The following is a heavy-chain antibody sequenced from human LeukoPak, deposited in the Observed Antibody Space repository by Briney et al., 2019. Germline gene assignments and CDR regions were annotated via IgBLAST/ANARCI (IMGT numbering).Heavy chain of an antibody. J-gene: IGHJ5*02. Sequence: PSETRSLTCAVYGGSFSGYYWSWIRQPPGKGLEWIGEINHSGSTNYNPSLKSRVTISVDTSKNQFSLKLSSVTAADTAVYYCAGTIAAAAYHWFDPWGQGTLSPSPQ. CDR2: INHSGST. D-gene: IGHD6-13*01. CDR1: GGSFSGYY. CDR3: AGTIAAAAYHWFDP. V-gene: IGHV4-34*01.